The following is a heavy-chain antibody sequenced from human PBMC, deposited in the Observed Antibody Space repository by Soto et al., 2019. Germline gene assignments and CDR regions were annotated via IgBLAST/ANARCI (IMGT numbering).Heavy chain of an antibody. Sequence: QVQLVESGGGVVQPGRSLRLSCAASGFTFSSYGMHWVRQAPGKGLEWVAVIWYDGSNKYYADSVKGRFTISRDNSKNALYLQMNSLRAEDTAVYYCARTSSGYYFDYWGQGTLVTVSS. CDR2: IWYDGSNK. V-gene: IGHV3-33*01. CDR3: ARTSSGYYFDY. D-gene: IGHD3-22*01. CDR1: GFTFSSYG. J-gene: IGHJ4*02.